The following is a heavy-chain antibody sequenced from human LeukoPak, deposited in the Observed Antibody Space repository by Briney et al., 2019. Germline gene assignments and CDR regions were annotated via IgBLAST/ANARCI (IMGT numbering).Heavy chain of an antibody. D-gene: IGHD2-2*01. J-gene: IGHJ5*02. V-gene: IGHV4-61*02. CDR2: LYTSGNT. Sequence: SETLSLTCTVSGDSISSGSYYWSWIRQPAGKGLEWIGRLYTSGNTNYNPSLKSRVTISVDSSKNRFSLNLSSVTAADTAVYYCARESSSTWGWFDPWGQGTQVTVSS. CDR1: GDSISSGSYY. CDR3: ARESSSTWGWFDP.